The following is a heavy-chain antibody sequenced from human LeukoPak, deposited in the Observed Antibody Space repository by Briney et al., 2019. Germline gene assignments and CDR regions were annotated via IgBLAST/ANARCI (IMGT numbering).Heavy chain of an antibody. J-gene: IGHJ4*02. Sequence: GGSLRLSCVASGFSFSTYAGGWVRQAPGKGLEGVSVIGGSGGRTHYADSVKGRFTISRDNSKNTLYLQMNSLRGEDTAVYYCARVRGAITYYFDYCGQGTLVTVSS. D-gene: IGHD1-26*01. CDR2: IGGSGGRT. V-gene: IGHV3-23*01. CDR3: ARVRGAITYYFDY. CDR1: GFSFSTYA.